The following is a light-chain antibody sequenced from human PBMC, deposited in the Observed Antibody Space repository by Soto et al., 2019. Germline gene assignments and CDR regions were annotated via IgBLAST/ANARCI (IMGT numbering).Light chain of an antibody. J-gene: IGKJ2*01. Sequence: DMQMTQSPSTLSASVGDRVTITCRASQNINRWLAWHQQRPGKAPKHLMYDASTLESGVPSRFSGSGSGTEFTLTISTLQPDDSATYDCQQYNSFFGQGTKLEIK. CDR3: QQYNSF. CDR1: QNINRW. CDR2: DAS. V-gene: IGKV1-5*01.